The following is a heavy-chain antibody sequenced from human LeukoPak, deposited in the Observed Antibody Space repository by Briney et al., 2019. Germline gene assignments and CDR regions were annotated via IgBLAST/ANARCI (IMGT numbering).Heavy chain of an antibody. V-gene: IGHV4-59*01. CDR1: GGYISSYY. J-gene: IGHJ2*01. Sequence: SETLSLTCTVSGGYISSYYWSWIRQPPGKGLEWIGYIYYSGSTNYNPSLKSRVTIPVDTSKNQFSLRLSSVTAADTAVYYCARGAYYYDSSGYYYGRYFDLWGRGTLVTVSS. D-gene: IGHD3-22*01. CDR2: IYYSGST. CDR3: ARGAYYYDSSGYYYGRYFDL.